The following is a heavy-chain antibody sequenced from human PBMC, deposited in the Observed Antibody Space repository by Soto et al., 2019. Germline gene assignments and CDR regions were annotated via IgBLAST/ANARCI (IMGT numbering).Heavy chain of an antibody. CDR1: GASINDGDYY. V-gene: IGHV4-30-4*01. J-gene: IGHJ4*02. CDR2: IYYSGST. Sequence: PSETLSLTCTVSGASINDGDYYWSWFRQPPGKGLEWIGYIYYSGSTYYNPSLWSRVSMSVDTSIKQFSLKFNFMTAADTAVYYCARGPVLAVSPIRGRLDSCGQGTLVTVSS. D-gene: IGHD6-19*01. CDR3: ARGPVLAVSPIRGRLDS.